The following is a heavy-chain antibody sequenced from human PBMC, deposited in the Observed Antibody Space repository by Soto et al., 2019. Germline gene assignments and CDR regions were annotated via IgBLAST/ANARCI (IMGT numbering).Heavy chain of an antibody. V-gene: IGHV1-18*01. D-gene: IGHD5-12*01. J-gene: IGHJ6*02. CDR3: AREGVAPYYYYGMDV. CDR2: ISTYNGDT. Sequence: QVQLVQSGAKVKKPGASVKVSCKASGYTFTRSGISWVRQAPGQGLEWMGWISTYNGDTNYAQTFQGRVTMTTDTSTSTVHMEVRSLRSVDTAVYYCAREGVAPYYYYGMDVWGQGTPVTVSS. CDR1: GYTFTRSG.